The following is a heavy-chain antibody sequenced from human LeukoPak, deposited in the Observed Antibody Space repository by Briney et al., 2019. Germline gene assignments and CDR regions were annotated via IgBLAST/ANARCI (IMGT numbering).Heavy chain of an antibody. CDR2: ISGSGGST. J-gene: IGHJ6*03. D-gene: IGHD2-15*01. V-gene: IGHV3-23*01. Sequence: GGSLRLSCAASGFTFSSYAMSWVRQAPGKGLEWVPAISGSGGSTYYADSVKGRFTISRDNSKNTLYLQMNSLRAEDTAVYYCAKGGGCSGGSCYTHYYYYYMDVWGKGTTVTVSS. CDR1: GFTFSSYA. CDR3: AKGGGCSGGSCYTHYYYYYMDV.